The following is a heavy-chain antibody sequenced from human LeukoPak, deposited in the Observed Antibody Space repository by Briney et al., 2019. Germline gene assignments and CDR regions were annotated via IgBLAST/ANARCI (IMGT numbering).Heavy chain of an antibody. Sequence: PGGSLRLSCAASGFSFSSYAMTWARQAPVKGLEWVSAISGDGTRTYYADSVKGRFTISRDNSKNTLYLEMSSLRVEVTAIYYCAKWPEGAMDYFDYWGQGTLVTVSS. CDR2: ISGDGTRT. CDR1: GFSFSSYA. V-gene: IGHV3-23*01. D-gene: IGHD3-16*01. J-gene: IGHJ4*02. CDR3: AKWPEGAMDYFDY.